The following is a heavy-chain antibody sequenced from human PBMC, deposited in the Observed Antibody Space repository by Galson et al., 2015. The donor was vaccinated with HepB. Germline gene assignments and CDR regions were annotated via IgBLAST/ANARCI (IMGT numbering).Heavy chain of an antibody. CDR3: AKGTTNIDY. J-gene: IGHJ4*02. Sequence: SLRLSCAASGLTFSSLGMTWVRQAPGKGLECVSAIGVNPGNTDYADSVRGRFTISRDNSKNMLYLQMDNLRAEDTAVYYCAKGTTNIDYWGQGTLVTVSS. CDR2: IGVNPGNT. D-gene: IGHD1-1*01. CDR1: GLTFSSLG. V-gene: IGHV3-23*01.